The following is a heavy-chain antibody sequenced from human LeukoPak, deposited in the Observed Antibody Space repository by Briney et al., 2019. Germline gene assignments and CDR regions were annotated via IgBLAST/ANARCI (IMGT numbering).Heavy chain of an antibody. J-gene: IGHJ4*02. D-gene: IGHD2-15*01. CDR1: GFTFSTYG. V-gene: IGHV3-23*01. CDR3: ARDVVVVAASDSNFDY. Sequence: GGSLRLSCAASGFTFSTYGMSWVRQAPGKGLEWVSVISGSGGSTYYADSVKGRFTISTDNSKNTLYLQMNSLRAEDTAVYYCARDVVVVAASDSNFDYWGQGTLVTVSS. CDR2: ISGSGGST.